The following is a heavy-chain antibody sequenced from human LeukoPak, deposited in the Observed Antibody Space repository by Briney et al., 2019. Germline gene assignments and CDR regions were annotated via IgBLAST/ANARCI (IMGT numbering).Heavy chain of an antibody. CDR3: ARDRGITMIPDAFDI. V-gene: IGHV4-38-2*02. Sequence: GSLRLSCAASGFTFSSYSMNWVRQPPGKGLGWVGSIYYSGSTYYNPSLKSRVTISVDTSKNQFSLKLSSVTAADTAVYYCARDRGITMIPDAFDIWGQGTMVTVSS. D-gene: IGHD3-22*01. J-gene: IGHJ3*02. CDR1: GFTFSSYS. CDR2: IYYSGST.